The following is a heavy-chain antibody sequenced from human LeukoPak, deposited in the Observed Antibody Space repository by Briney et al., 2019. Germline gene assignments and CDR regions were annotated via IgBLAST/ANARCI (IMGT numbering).Heavy chain of an antibody. CDR2: INHSGST. CDR3: ARRSRIRFRWFDP. J-gene: IGHJ5*02. V-gene: IGHV4-34*01. D-gene: IGHD3-3*01. Sequence: PSGTLSLTCAVYGGSFSGYYWSWIRQPPGKGLEWIGEINHSGSTNYNPSLKSRVTISVDTSKNQFSLKLSSVTAADTAVYYCARRSRIRFRWFDPWGQGTLVTVSS. CDR1: GGSFSGYY.